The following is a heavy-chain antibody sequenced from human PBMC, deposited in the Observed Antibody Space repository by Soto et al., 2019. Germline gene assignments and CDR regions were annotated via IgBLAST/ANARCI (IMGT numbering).Heavy chain of an antibody. J-gene: IGHJ4*02. CDR2: MNPNSGNT. V-gene: IGHV1-8*01. D-gene: IGHD2-15*01. Sequence: ASVKVSCKASGYTFTSYDINWVRQATGQGLEWMGWMNPNSGNTGYAQKFQGRVTMTRNTSISKAYMELSSLRSEDTAVYYCARLGYCSGGSCTGNDYWGQGTLVTVSS. CDR1: GYTFTSYD. CDR3: ARLGYCSGGSCTGNDY.